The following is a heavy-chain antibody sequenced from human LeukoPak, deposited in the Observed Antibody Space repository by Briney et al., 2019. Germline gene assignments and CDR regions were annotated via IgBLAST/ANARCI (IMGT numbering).Heavy chain of an antibody. J-gene: IGHJ3*02. D-gene: IGHD1-26*01. CDR2: IIPILGIA. CDR1: GGTFSSYA. Sequence: SVKVSCKASGGTFSSYAISWVRQAPGQGLEWMGRIIPILGIANYAQKFQGRVTITADKSTSTAYMELSSLRSEDTAVYYCARAGAWYAFDIWGQGTMVTVSS. CDR3: ARAGAWYAFDI. V-gene: IGHV1-69*04.